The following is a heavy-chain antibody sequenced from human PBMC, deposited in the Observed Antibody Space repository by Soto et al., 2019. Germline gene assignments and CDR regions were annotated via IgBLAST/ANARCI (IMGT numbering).Heavy chain of an antibody. Sequence: EVQLLESGGGLVQPGGSLRLSCAASGFTFSSYAMSWDRQAPGKGLEWVSAISGSGGSTYYADSVKGRFTISRDNSKNTLYLQMNSLRAEDTAVYYCAKDRYCSGGSCYLYFDYWGQGTLVTVSS. CDR2: ISGSGGST. J-gene: IGHJ4*02. V-gene: IGHV3-23*01. CDR1: GFTFSSYA. D-gene: IGHD2-15*01. CDR3: AKDRYCSGGSCYLYFDY.